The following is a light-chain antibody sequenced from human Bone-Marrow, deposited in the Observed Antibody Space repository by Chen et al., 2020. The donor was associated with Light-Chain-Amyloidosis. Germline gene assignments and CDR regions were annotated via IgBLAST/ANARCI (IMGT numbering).Light chain of an antibody. CDR1: SGINVGAVR. V-gene: IGLV5-45*02. Sequence: QTVLIQPSSLSASPGTSASLTCTLGSGINVGAVRIYWYQQKPGCPPQYLLRYKSDSDNQRGPGVPRRFSGLTDGSANAVVLYIAGLQSEDEAGYYCMMWHNGAWVFGGGTKLSVL. CDR3: MMWHNGAWV. CDR2: YKSDSDN. J-gene: IGLJ3*02.